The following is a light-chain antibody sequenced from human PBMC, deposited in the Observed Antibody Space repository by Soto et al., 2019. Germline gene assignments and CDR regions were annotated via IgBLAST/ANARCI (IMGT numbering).Light chain of an antibody. J-gene: IGKJ2*01. CDR1: QSLLHSNGYNY. Sequence: DIVMTQSPLSLPVTPGEPASISCRSSQSLLHSNGYNYLDWYLQKPGQSPQLVIYLGSNRASGVPDRFSGSGSGTDFTLKISRVEAEDVGVYYCMQALQTPLYTFGQGSKLEIK. V-gene: IGKV2-28*01. CDR3: MQALQTPLYT. CDR2: LGS.